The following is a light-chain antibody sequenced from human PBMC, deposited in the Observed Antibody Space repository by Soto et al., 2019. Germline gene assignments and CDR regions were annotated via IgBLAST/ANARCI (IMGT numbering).Light chain of an antibody. Sequence: DIQMTQSPSTLSASVGDRVTITCRASQSISSWLAWYQQKPGKAPKLVIYDASSLESGVPSRFSGSGSGTDFTLTISSLQPDDVATYYCQQYSTYPWTFGQGTKVDIK. CDR1: QSISSW. CDR3: QQYSTYPWT. J-gene: IGKJ1*01. CDR2: DAS. V-gene: IGKV1-5*01.